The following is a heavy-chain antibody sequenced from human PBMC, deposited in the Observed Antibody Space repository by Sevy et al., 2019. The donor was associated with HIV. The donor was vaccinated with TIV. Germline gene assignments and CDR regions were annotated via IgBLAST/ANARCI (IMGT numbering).Heavy chain of an antibody. Sequence: GGSLRLSCAASGFTFSNYAMNWVRQAPGKGLEWVSAISGSGGTTYDANSVKGRFTISRDNSKNTLYLQMNSLRAEDTAVYYCAKGDRTFYGMDVWGQGTTVTVSS. CDR1: GFTFSNYA. CDR2: ISGSGGTT. V-gene: IGHV3-23*01. J-gene: IGHJ6*02. D-gene: IGHD2-15*01. CDR3: AKGDRTFYGMDV.